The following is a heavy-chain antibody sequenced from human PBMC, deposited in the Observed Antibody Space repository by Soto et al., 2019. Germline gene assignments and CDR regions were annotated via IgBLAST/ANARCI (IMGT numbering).Heavy chain of an antibody. CDR2: ISSSSTAL. CDR3: VRHTCPVDCYSLGY. Sequence: GESLKISCAASGFPFSSSAIHWLRQAHEKGLWWVSSISSSSTALIYGDSVKGRFIISRDNAENSRYLQMNSLRAEDTSVYYCVRHTCPVDCYSLGYWGLGTLVTVSS. V-gene: IGHV3-21*01. D-gene: IGHD2-21*02. J-gene: IGHJ4*02. CDR1: GFPFSSSA.